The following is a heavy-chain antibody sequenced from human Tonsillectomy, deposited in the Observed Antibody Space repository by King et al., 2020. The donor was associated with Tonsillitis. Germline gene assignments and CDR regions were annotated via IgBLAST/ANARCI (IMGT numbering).Heavy chain of an antibody. D-gene: IGHD4/OR15-4a*01. CDR3: ATAYSVDYAFAF. Sequence: HVQLQQWGTGLLKPSETLSLSCAVSGGSFSGYSLNWIRQSPGKGLEWIGEINHSGSSNYNPSLKSRVTISVDTSKNQFSLRLSSVTAADSAVYYCATAYSVDYAFAFWGQGTLVTVSS. J-gene: IGHJ4*02. CDR1: GGSFSGYS. CDR2: INHSGSS. V-gene: IGHV4-34*01.